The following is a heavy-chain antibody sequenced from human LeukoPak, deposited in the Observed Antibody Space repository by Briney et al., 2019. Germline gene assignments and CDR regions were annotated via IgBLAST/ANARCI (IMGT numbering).Heavy chain of an antibody. CDR2: IKQDGSEK. CDR3: ARGDDSSGYYYGDFDY. CDR1: GFTFSSYW. D-gene: IGHD3-22*01. V-gene: IGHV3-7*01. Sequence: GSLRLSCAASGFTFSSYWMSWVRQAPGKGLEWVANIKQDGSEKYYVDSVKGRFTISRDNAKNSLYLQMNSLRAEDTAVYYCARGDDSSGYYYGDFDYWGQGTLVTVSS. J-gene: IGHJ4*02.